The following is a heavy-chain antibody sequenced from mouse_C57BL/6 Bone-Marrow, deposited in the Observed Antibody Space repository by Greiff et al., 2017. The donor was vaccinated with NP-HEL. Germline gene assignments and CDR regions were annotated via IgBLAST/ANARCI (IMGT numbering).Heavy chain of an antibody. CDR2: INPSNGGT. CDR3: ARSLITKRDWFAY. J-gene: IGHJ3*01. D-gene: IGHD1-1*01. Sequence: VQLQQPGTELVKPGASVKLSCKASGYTFTSYWMHWVKQRPGQGLEWIGNINPSNGGTNYNEKFKSKATLTVDKSSRTAYMQLSSLTSEDSAVYYCARSLITKRDWFAYWGQGTLVTVSA. CDR1: GYTFTSYW. V-gene: IGHV1-53*01.